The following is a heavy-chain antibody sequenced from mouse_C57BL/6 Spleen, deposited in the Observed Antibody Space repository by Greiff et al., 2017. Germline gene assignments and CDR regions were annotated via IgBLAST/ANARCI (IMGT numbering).Heavy chain of an antibody. CDR2: IYPGDGDT. D-gene: IGHD1-1*01. CDR3: ASGAYGSSYGY. V-gene: IGHV1-80*01. Sequence: QVQLKQSGAELVKPGASVKISCKASGYAFSSYWMNWVKQRPGQGLEWIGQIYPGDGDTNYNGKFKGKATLTADKSSSTAYMQLSSLTSEDAAVYFCASGAYGSSYGYWGQGTTLTVSS. J-gene: IGHJ2*01. CDR1: GYAFSSYW.